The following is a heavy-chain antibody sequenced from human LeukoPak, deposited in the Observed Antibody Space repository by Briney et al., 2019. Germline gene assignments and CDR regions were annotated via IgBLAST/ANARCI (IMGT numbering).Heavy chain of an antibody. V-gene: IGHV3-48*03. D-gene: IGHD1-26*01. CDR3: ARVAASGSYRSDWFDP. J-gene: IGHJ5*02. CDR1: GFTFSSYE. CDR2: ISSSGSTI. Sequence: GGSLRLSCAASGFTFSSYEMNWVRQAPGKGLEWVSYISSSGSTIYYADSVKGRFTISRDNAKNSLYLQMNSLRAEDTAVYYCARVAASGSYRSDWFDPWGQGTLVTVSS.